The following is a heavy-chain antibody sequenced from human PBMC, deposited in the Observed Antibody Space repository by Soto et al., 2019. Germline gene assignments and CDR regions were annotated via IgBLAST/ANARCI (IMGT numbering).Heavy chain of an antibody. V-gene: IGHV4-34*01. CDR3: ARIYGSGSYPY. D-gene: IGHD3-10*01. CDR2: INHSGST. CDR1: GGSFSGYY. J-gene: IGHJ4*02. Sequence: SETLSLTCAVYGGSFSGYYWSWIRQPPGKGLEWIGEINHSGSTNYNPSLKSRVTISVDTSKNQFSLKLSSVTAADTAVYYCARIYGSGSYPYWGQGTLVTVSS.